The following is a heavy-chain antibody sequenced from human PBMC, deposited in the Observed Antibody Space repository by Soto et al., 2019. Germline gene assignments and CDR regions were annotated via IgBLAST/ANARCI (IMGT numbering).Heavy chain of an antibody. D-gene: IGHD1-26*01. CDR2: IYWDDSK. CDR1: GFSLTTDRVG. J-gene: IGHJ4*02. Sequence: QITLKESGPTLVKPTQTLTLTCTFSGFSLTTDRVGVGWIRQPPGEALEWLAVIYWDDSKTYRPSLESRLTISKDPAKNQVALILTNMDSLDTATYYCAHAYGGRSLYWGQGTLVTVSS. CDR3: AHAYGGRSLY. V-gene: IGHV2-5*02.